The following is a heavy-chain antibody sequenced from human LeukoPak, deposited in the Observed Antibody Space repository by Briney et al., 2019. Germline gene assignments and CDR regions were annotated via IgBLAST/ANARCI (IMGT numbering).Heavy chain of an antibody. CDR1: GYTFTVYY. V-gene: IGHV1-2*02. CDR3: ARVSPFVPLGYDSSGSYRYYFDY. CDR2: INPNSGGT. J-gene: IGHJ4*02. Sequence: GASVKVSCKASGYTFTVYYMHWVRQAPGQGLEWMGWINPNSGGTNYAQKFQGRVTMTRDTSISTAYMELSRLRSDDTAVYYCARVSPFVPLGYDSSGSYRYYFDYWGQGTLVTVSS. D-gene: IGHD3-22*01.